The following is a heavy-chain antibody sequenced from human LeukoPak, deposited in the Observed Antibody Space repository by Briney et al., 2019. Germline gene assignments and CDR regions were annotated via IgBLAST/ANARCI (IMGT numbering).Heavy chain of an antibody. CDR2: INPNSGGT. CDR3: ARADRRTSNWFDP. V-gene: IGHV1-2*02. Sequence: GASVKVSCKPSVYTLTAYYMHWVRQAPGQGLEWMGWINPNSGGTNYAQKLQSTVTMTRDTSISTAYMELSRLTSDDTAVYYCARADRRTSNWFDPWGQGTLVTVSS. J-gene: IGHJ5*02. D-gene: IGHD3/OR15-3a*01. CDR1: VYTLTAYY.